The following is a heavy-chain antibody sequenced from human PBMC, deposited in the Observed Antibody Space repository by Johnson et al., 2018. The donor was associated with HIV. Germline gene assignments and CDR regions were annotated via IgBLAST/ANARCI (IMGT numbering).Heavy chain of an antibody. Sequence: VQVVESGGGLVQPGGSLRLSCAASGFTVSSDYISWVRQAPGKGLEWVSVIYSGGSTYYADSVKGRFTISRDNSKNTLYRQMNSLRAEATAVYYCAGKKVAATGAFDMWGQGTMVTVSS. V-gene: IGHV3-66*02. CDR1: GFTVSSDY. D-gene: IGHD6-25*01. J-gene: IGHJ3*02. CDR2: IYSGGST. CDR3: AGKKVAATGAFDM.